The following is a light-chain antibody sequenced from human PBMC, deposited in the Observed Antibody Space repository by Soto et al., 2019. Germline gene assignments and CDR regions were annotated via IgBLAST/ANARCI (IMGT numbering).Light chain of an antibody. CDR1: SSNIGSNT. V-gene: IGLV1-44*01. J-gene: IGLJ1*01. CDR3: SAWDNSLNGYV. CDR2: TAG. Sequence: QLVLTQPLSVSASPGQRVTISCSGGSSNIGSNTVAWYQHLPGTAPPRLIFTAGQRPSGVPGRFSGSKSGTSASLAISGLQSEDEGDYYCSAWDNSLNGYVFGPGTTVTVL.